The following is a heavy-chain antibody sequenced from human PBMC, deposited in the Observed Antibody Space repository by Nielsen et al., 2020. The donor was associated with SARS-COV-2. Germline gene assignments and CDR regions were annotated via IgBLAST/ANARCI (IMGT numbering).Heavy chain of an antibody. CDR2: ISGVGRAT. J-gene: IGHJ3*02. CDR3: ARDYYDSSGSNAFDI. Sequence: GESLKISCAASEFPFIVYAMSWVRQAPGKGLEWVSAISGVGRATHYADSVQGRFIISRDNSKNTLYLQMNSLRAEDTAVYYCARDYYDSSGSNAFDIWGQGTMVTVSS. CDR1: EFPFIVYA. V-gene: IGHV3-23*01. D-gene: IGHD3-22*01.